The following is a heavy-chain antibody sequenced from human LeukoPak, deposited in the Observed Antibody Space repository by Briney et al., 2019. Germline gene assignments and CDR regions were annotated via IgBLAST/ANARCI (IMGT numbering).Heavy chain of an antibody. Sequence: GGSLRLSCTVSGLNFPSAWMNWVRQAPGKGLEWVGRIKSRAHGETTDYAAPVKGRFAISRDDSEDTMYLHMSSLKTEDTAVYYCCTWVSGDWGQGILVTVSS. V-gene: IGHV3-15*01. D-gene: IGHD2-8*01. CDR1: GLNFPSAW. J-gene: IGHJ4*02. CDR3: CTWVSGD. CDR2: IKSRAHGETT.